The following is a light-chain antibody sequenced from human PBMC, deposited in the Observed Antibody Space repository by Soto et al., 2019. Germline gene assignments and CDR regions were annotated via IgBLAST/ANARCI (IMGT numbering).Light chain of an antibody. V-gene: IGKV1-5*01. CDR3: QKYNSAPSIT. CDR1: QSVSAW. Sequence: DIQMTQSPSTLSASVGDRITITCRASQSVSAWVAWYQQKPGKAPKVVIYDASSLESGVPSRFAGSRSGTEFTLTINSLQPEDVATYYCQKYNSAPSITFGQGTRLEIK. J-gene: IGKJ5*01. CDR2: DAS.